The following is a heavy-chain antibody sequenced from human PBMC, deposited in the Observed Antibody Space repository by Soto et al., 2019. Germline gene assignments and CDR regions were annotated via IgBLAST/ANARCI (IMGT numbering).Heavy chain of an antibody. Sequence: SVTLSHTNAVYGGNFSGYYWRWIRQPPGKGLEWIGEINHSGSTNYNPSLKSRVTISVDTSKNQFSLKLSSVTAADTAVYYCARGGVVVAVGVGNWFDPWGQGTLVTVSS. D-gene: IGHD2-15*01. J-gene: IGHJ5*02. CDR3: ARGGVVVAVGVGNWFDP. CDR1: GGNFSGYY. V-gene: IGHV4-34*01. CDR2: INHSGST.